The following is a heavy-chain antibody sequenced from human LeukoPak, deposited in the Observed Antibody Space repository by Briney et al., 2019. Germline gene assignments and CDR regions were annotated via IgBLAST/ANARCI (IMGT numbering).Heavy chain of an antibody. D-gene: IGHD5-12*01. CDR2: VYYSGST. CDR1: GDSISSYY. V-gene: IGHV4-59*12. Sequence: SETLSLTCTVSGDSISSYYWSWIRQPPGKGLEWIGYVYYSGSTYYNPSLKSRVTISVDTSKNQFSLKLSSVTAADTAVYYCARDTGYSGSWFDPWGQGTLVTVSS. CDR3: ARDTGYSGSWFDP. J-gene: IGHJ5*02.